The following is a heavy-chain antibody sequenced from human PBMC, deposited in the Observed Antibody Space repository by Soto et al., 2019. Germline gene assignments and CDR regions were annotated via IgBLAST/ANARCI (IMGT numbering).Heavy chain of an antibody. J-gene: IGHJ4*02. Sequence: SVTLSLTCSVSGGSISGSYWSWIRQSPGKGLEWLGYVYYTGSTNYSPSLRSRVSISVDTSKNEFSLRLSSVTAADTAVYFCARSVAVPGAHIDYWGQGTQVTVSS. CDR2: VYYTGST. V-gene: IGHV4-59*01. CDR3: ARSVAVPGAHIDY. D-gene: IGHD6-19*01. CDR1: GGSISGSY.